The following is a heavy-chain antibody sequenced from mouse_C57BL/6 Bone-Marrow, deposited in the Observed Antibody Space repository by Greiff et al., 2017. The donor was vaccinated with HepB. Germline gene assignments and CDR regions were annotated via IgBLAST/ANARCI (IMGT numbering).Heavy chain of an antibody. V-gene: IGHV5-17*01. CDR3: ARGYYGSEDAMDY. D-gene: IGHD1-1*01. CDR1: GFTFSDYG. J-gene: IGHJ4*01. Sequence: VMLVESGGGLVKPGGSLKLSCAASGFTFSDYGMHWVRQAPEKGLEWVAYISSGSSTIYYADTVKGRFTISRDNAKNTLFLQMTSLRSEDTAMYYCARGYYGSEDAMDYWGQGTSVTVSS. CDR2: ISSGSSTI.